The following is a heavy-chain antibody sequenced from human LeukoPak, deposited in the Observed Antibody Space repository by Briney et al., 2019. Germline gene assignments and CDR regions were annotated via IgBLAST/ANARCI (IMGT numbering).Heavy chain of an antibody. J-gene: IGHJ6*02. CDR1: GYTFTSYY. V-gene: IGHV1-46*01. Sequence: GASVKVSCKASGYTFTSYYMHWVRQAPGQGLEWIGIINPSGGSTSYAQKFQGRVTMTRDTSTSTVYMELSSLRSEDTAVYYCARDMVRGVVDYYYGMDVWGQGTTVTVSS. CDR3: ARDMVRGVVDYYYGMDV. D-gene: IGHD3-10*01. CDR2: INPSGGST.